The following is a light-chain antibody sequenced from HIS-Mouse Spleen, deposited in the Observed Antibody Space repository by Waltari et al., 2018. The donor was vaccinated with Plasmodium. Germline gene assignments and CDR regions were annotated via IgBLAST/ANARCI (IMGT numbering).Light chain of an antibody. CDR2: EDS. CDR1: ALPQKY. CDR3: YSTDSSGNHRV. V-gene: IGLV3-10*01. J-gene: IGLJ3*02. Sequence: SYELTQPPSVSVSPGQQARITCSGDALPQKYAYWYQQKSGQAPVLVIYEDSKRPAGIPERFSGSSSGTMATWTISGAQVEDEADYYCYSTDSSGNHRVFGGGTKLTVL.